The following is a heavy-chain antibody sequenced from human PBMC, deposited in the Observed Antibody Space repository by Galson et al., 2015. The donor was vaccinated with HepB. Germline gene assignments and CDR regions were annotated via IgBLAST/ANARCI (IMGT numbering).Heavy chain of an antibody. CDR1: GGTFSSYA. D-gene: IGHD2-2*02. CDR2: IIPIFGTA. CDR3: ARDGRRDIVVVPAAIRAGLYGMDV. J-gene: IGHJ6*02. V-gene: IGHV1-69*13. Sequence: SVKVSCKASGGTFSSYAISWVRQAPGQGLEWMGGIIPIFGTANYAQKFQGRVTITADESTSTAYMELSSLRSEDTAAYYCARDGRRDIVVVPAAIRAGLYGMDVWGQGTTVTVSS.